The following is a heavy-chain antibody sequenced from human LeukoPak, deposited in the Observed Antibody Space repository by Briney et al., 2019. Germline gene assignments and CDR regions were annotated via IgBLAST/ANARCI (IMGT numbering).Heavy chain of an antibody. CDR3: ARQVGALTFDY. CDR1: GGSISSGGYY. J-gene: IGHJ4*02. D-gene: IGHD1-26*01. Sequence: SETLSLTCTVSGGSISSGGYYWSWIRQHPGKGLEWIGYIYFSGSTYYNPSLKSRVTISVDTSKNQFSLKLSSVTAADTAVYYCARQVGALTFDYWGQGTLVTVSS. V-gene: IGHV4-31*03. CDR2: IYFSGST.